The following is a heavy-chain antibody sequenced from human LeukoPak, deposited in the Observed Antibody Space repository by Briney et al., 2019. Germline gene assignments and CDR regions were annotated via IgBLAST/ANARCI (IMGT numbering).Heavy chain of an antibody. CDR3: ARQQEVTADSYYAMDV. D-gene: IGHD2-15*01. J-gene: IGHJ6*02. CDR2: ISPGDGRI. V-gene: IGHV1-46*01. CDR1: GYTFTSHS. Sequence: ASVQVFCKASGYTFTSHSVHWVRQAPGQGLEWMGVISPGDGRITYSQKFQGGVTLTSDPSTSTVFMDLRGLRSEDTAVFYCARQQEVTADSYYAMDVWGQGTTVTVSS.